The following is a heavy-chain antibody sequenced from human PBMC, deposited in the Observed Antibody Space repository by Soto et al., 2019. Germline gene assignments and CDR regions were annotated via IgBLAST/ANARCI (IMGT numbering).Heavy chain of an antibody. Sequence: QVRLVQSGAEVKKPGASVKVSCRTSGDTFTSYDVNWVRQATGQVLEWIGWMNPRSGNTGYAQRFQGRVATTRDTSIGTAYMELSSLTSEDTAVYFCARARGGYTGSFYTDSWGQGTLVTVSS. CDR3: ARARGGYTGSFYTDS. D-gene: IGHD3-10*01. CDR2: MNPRSGNT. V-gene: IGHV1-8*01. J-gene: IGHJ4*02. CDR1: GDTFTSYD.